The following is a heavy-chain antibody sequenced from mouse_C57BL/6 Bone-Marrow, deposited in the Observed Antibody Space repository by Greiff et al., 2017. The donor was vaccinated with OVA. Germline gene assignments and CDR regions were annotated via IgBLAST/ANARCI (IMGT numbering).Heavy chain of an antibody. Sequence: EVKLVESGGGLVKPGGSLKLSCAASGFTFSDYGMHWVRQAPEKGLEWVAYISSGSSTIYYADTVKGRFTISRDNAKNTLFLQMTSLRSEDTAMYYCARGRGGVPYYFDYGGQGTTLTVSS. V-gene: IGHV5-17*01. J-gene: IGHJ2*01. CDR3: ARGRGGVPYYFDY. CDR1: GFTFSDYG. CDR2: ISSGSSTI.